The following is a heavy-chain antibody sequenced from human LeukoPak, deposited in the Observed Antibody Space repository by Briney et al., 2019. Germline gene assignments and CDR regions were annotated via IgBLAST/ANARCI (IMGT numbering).Heavy chain of an antibody. CDR2: IGTAGDT. Sequence: SGGSLRLSCAASGFTFSSYDMHWVRQATGKGLEWVSAIGTAGDTYYPGSVKGRFTISRENAKNSLYLQMNSLRAGDTAVYFCAREEHYRRYFALWGRGTLVTVSS. D-gene: IGHD3-16*02. CDR3: AREEHYRRYFAL. J-gene: IGHJ2*01. CDR1: GFTFSSYD. V-gene: IGHV3-13*01.